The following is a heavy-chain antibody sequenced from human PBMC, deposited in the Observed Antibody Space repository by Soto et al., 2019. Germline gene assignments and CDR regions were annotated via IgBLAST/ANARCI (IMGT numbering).Heavy chain of an antibody. J-gene: IGHJ3*02. D-gene: IGHD3-3*01. CDR1: GGSISSYY. CDR2: IYYSGST. V-gene: IGHV4-59*01. Sequence: SETLSLTCTVSGGSISSYYWSWIRQPPGKGLEWIGYIYYSGSTNYNPSLKSRVTITVDTSKNQFSLKLSSVTAADTAVYYCASATYYDFWSGYCGWGLHAFDIWGQGTMVTVSS. CDR3: ASATYYDFWSGYCGWGLHAFDI.